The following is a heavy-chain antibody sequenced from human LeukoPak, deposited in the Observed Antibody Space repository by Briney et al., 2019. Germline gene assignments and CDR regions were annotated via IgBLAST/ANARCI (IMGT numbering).Heavy chain of an antibody. J-gene: IGHJ3*02. CDR2: INHSGST. CDR1: GGSFSGYY. V-gene: IGHV4-34*01. CDR3: ARRDTVTTARGAFDI. Sequence: SETLSLTCAVYGGSFSGYYWSWIRQPPGKGLEWIGEINHSGSTNYNPSLKSRVTISVDTSKNQFSLKLSSVTAADTAVYYCARRDTVTTARGAFDIWGQGTMVTVSS. D-gene: IGHD4-17*01.